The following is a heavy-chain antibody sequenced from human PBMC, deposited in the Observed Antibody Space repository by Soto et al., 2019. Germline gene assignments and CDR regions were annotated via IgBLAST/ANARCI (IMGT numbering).Heavy chain of an antibody. CDR3: AKDRGIIVKAGDAFDV. V-gene: IGHV5-10-1*01. D-gene: IGHD3-16*02. Sequence: PGESLKISCKGSGYSFTSYWISWVRQMPGKGLEWMGRIDPSDSYTNYSPSFQGHVTISADKSISTAYLQWSSLRAEDTAVYYCAKDRGIIVKAGDAFDVWGQGTKVTVSS. CDR1: GYSFTSYW. J-gene: IGHJ3*01. CDR2: IDPSDSYT.